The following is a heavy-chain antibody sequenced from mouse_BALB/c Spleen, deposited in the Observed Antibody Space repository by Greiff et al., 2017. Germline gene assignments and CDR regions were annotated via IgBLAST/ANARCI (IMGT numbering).Heavy chain of an antibody. J-gene: IGHJ4*01. V-gene: IGHV5-12-2*01. CDR2: ISNGGGST. CDR1: GFTFSSYT. D-gene: IGHD1-2*01. Sequence: EVHLVESGGGLVQPGGSLKLSCAASGFTFSSYTMSWVRQTPEKRLEWVAYISNGGGSTYYPDTVKGRFTISRDNAKNTLYLQMSSLKSEDTAMYYCARLSTATDAMDYWGQGTSVTVSS. CDR3: ARLSTATDAMDY.